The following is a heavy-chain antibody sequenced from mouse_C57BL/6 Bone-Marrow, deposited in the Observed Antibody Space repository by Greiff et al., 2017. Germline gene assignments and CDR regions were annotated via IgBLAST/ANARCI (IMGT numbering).Heavy chain of an antibody. Sequence: EVQLQQSGAELVRPGASVKLSCTASGFNIKDYYMHWVKQRPEQGLEWIGRIDPEDGDTEYAPKFQGKATMTADPSSNTASLQLSSLTSEATAVYYRTTGGFPYWYFDVWGTGTTVTVSS. CDR2: IDPEDGDT. CDR1: GFNIKDYY. V-gene: IGHV14-1*01. J-gene: IGHJ1*03. CDR3: TTGGFPYWYFDV.